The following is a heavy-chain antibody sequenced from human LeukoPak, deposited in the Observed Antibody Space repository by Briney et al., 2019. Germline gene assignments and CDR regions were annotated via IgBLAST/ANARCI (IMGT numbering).Heavy chain of an antibody. J-gene: IGHJ4*02. CDR2: INPNSGGT. D-gene: IGHD3-10*01. CDR1: GYTFTDYY. CDR3: TRDSPDGSGTYYNDSPDY. V-gene: IGHV1-2*02. Sequence: ASVKVSCKASGYTFTDYYMNWVRQAPGQGLEWMGWINPNSGGTNYAQKFQGRVTMTRDTSITTAYMELSSLRSDDTAMYYCTRDSPDGSGTYYNDSPDYWGQGTLVTVSS.